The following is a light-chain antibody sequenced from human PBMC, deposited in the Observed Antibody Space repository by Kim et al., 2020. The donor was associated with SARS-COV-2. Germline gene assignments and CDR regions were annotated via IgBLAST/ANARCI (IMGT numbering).Light chain of an antibody. J-gene: IGKJ4*01. Sequence: EILLTQSPATLSLSPGERATLSCRASQSVSTYLAWYQQKPGQAPRLLIYDSSTRAPGIPARFVGSGSGTDFTLTITSLDPEDFGVYYCQLRSDWPPLTFGGGTQVDIK. CDR1: QSVSTY. CDR2: DSS. CDR3: QLRSDWPPLT. V-gene: IGKV3-11*01.